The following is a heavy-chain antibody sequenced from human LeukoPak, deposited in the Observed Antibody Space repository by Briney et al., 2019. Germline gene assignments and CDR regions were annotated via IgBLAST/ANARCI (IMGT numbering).Heavy chain of an antibody. J-gene: IGHJ4*02. CDR3: ARYVWGSYPTFEDY. CDR1: GGSISSYY. Sequence: SETLSLTCTVSGGSISSYYWSWIRPPPGKGLEWPGYMSYSRNTNYNRSFKSRVTISVDTSNNQFSLKLSSVTAADTAVYYCARYVWGSYPTFEDYWGQGTLVTVSS. D-gene: IGHD3-16*02. CDR2: MSYSRNT. V-gene: IGHV4-59*01.